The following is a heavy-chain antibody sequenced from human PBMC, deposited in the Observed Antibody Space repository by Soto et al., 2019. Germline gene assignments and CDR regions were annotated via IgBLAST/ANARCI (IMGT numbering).Heavy chain of an antibody. D-gene: IGHD2-21*01. CDR2: INEDGSER. V-gene: IGHV3-7*05. J-gene: IGHJ4*02. Sequence: EVQLVESGGGFGQPGGALELSCAAPGIHFYNLWMSWVRQTPGKGLEWVANINEDGSERYYVDSVKGRFTISRDNAKNSLYLQMNSLRGEDTAVYYCARVWSLDYWGQGTLVTVSS. CDR3: ARVWSLDY. CDR1: GIHFYNLW.